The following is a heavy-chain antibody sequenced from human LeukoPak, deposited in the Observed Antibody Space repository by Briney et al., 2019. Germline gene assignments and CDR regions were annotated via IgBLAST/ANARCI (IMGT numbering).Heavy chain of an antibody. D-gene: IGHD2-2*02. CDR1: GGSISSSSYY. CDR2: IYYSGST. CDR3: ARLFTVVPAAINSNYYYYMDV. J-gene: IGHJ6*03. Sequence: SETLSLTCTVSGGSISSSSYYWGWIRQPPGKGLEWIGSIYYSGSTYYNPSLKSRVTISVDTSKNQFSLKLSSVTAADTAVYYCARLFTVVPAAINSNYYYYMDVWGKGTTVTVSS. V-gene: IGHV4-39*01.